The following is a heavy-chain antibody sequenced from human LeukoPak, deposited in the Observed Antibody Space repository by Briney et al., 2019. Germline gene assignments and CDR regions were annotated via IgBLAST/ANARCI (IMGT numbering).Heavy chain of an antibody. J-gene: IGHJ5*02. CDR2: INSDGSST. CDR1: GFTFTSYW. CDR3: ARGPAFDP. V-gene: IGHV3-74*01. Sequence: GGSLRLSCAASGFTFTSYWMHWVRQVPGQGLVWVSRINSDGSSTGYADSVKGRFTISRDNAKDTLYLQMNSLRAEDTAVYYCARGPAFDPWGQGTLVTVSS. D-gene: IGHD2-15*01.